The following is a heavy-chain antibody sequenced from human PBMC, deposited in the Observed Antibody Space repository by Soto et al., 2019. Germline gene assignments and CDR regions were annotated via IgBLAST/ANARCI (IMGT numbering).Heavy chain of an antibody. CDR3: ARHDDGVADAFDI. CDR1: GGSISSSSYY. V-gene: IGHV4-39*01. CDR2: IYYSGST. Sequence: SETLSLTCTVSGGSISSSSYYWGWIRQPPGKGLEWIGSIYYSGSTYYNPSLKSRVTISVDTSKNQLSLKLSSVTAADTAVYYCARHDDGVADAFDIWGQGTMVTVSS. J-gene: IGHJ3*02. D-gene: IGHD2-8*01.